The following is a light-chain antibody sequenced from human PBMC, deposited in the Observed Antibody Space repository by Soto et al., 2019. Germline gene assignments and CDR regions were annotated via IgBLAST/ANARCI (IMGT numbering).Light chain of an antibody. J-gene: IGKJ1*01. CDR2: DAS. CDR1: QSVSRS. CDR3: QQRSNWPRT. Sequence: EIVLTQSPATLSLFLGERATLSCRASQSVSRSLAWYQQKPGQAPRLLIYDASNRATGIPARFSGSGSGTDFTLTISSLGPEDFAVYYCQQRSNWPRTFGQGTKVEIK. V-gene: IGKV3-11*01.